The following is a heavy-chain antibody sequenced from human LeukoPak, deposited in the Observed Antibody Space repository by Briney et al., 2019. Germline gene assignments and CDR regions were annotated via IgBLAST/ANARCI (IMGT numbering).Heavy chain of an antibody. CDR3: ARDTDTAMGN. V-gene: IGHV3-48*04. Sequence: GGSLRLSCAASGFTFSNYSMNWVRQAPGKGLEWVSYISSSGSTIYYADSVKGRLTISRDNAKNSLYLQMNSLRAEDTAVYYCARDTDTAMGNWGQGTLVTVSS. CDR2: ISSSGSTI. CDR1: GFTFSNYS. D-gene: IGHD5-18*01. J-gene: IGHJ4*02.